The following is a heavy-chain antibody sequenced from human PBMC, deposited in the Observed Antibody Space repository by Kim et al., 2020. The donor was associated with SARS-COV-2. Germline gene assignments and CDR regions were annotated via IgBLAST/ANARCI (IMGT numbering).Heavy chain of an antibody. J-gene: IGHJ4*02. D-gene: IGHD1-1*01. Sequence: TYADSVKGRFTISREDAKNTLYLQMNSRGVDDSAVYYCIRGGADWNWGQGTLVTVSS. CDR3: IRGGADWN. V-gene: IGHV3-74*03.